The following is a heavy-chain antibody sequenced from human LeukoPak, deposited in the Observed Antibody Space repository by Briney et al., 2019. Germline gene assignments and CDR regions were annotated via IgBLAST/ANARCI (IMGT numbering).Heavy chain of an antibody. J-gene: IGHJ4*02. CDR1: GGTFSSYA. V-gene: IGHV1-69*04. D-gene: IGHD4-11*01. CDR2: IIPILGIA. CDR3: ARIMTRNDY. Sequence: SVKVSCKASGGTFSSYAISWVRQAPGQGLEWMGRIIPILGIANYAQKFQGRVTMTRDTSTSTVYMELSSLRSEDTAVYYCARIMTRNDYWGQGTLVTVSS.